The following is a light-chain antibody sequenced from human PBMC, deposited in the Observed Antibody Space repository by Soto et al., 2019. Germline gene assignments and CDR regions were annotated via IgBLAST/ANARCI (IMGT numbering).Light chain of an antibody. J-gene: IGKJ4*01. Sequence: AIQLTQSPSSLSASVGDRVTITCRASQGIRSALAWYQQKPGKGPKVLIYDASTLESGVPSRFSGSVSGTDFTLTISSLQPEDFATYYCQQFQYSPTFGGGTKVEIK. V-gene: IGKV1D-13*01. CDR1: QGIRSA. CDR3: QQFQYSPT. CDR2: DAS.